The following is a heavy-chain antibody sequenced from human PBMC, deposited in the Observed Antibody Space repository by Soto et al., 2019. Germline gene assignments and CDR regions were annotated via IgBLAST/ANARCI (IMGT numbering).Heavy chain of an antibody. CDR2: IIPIFGTA. CDR3: ARDRLDSGYDYHTEQGGMDV. J-gene: IGHJ6*02. D-gene: IGHD5-12*01. CDR1: GGTFSSYA. V-gene: IGHV1-69*12. Sequence: QVQLVQSGAEVKKPGSSVKVSCKASGGTFSSYAISWVRQAPGQGLEWMGGIIPIFGTANYAQKFQGRVTITADESTSTAYMELSSLRSEDTAVYYCARDRLDSGYDYHTEQGGMDVWGQGTTVTVSS.